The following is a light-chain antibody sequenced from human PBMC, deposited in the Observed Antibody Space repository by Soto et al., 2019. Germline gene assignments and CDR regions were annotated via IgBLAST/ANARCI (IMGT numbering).Light chain of an antibody. Sequence: EIVLTQSPGTLSLSPGERCTLSCRASQSVIISYLAWYQQKPGQAPRLLIYGASSRATGIPDRFSGSGSGTDFTLTISSLQRDDFGTYYCQQYSRLWSFGQGTKVDIK. CDR1: QSVIISY. CDR3: QQYSRLWS. J-gene: IGKJ1*01. CDR2: GAS. V-gene: IGKV3-20*01.